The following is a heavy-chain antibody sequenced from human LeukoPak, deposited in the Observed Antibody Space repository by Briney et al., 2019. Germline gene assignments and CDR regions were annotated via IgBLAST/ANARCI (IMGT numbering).Heavy chain of an antibody. CDR2: ISSSSSTI. CDR3: ARSDGYYDILTGPDY. J-gene: IGHJ4*02. D-gene: IGHD3-9*01. Sequence: KTGGSLRLSCAASGFTFSDYYMSWIRQAPGKGLEWVSYISSSSSTIYYADSVKGRFTISRDNAKNSLYLQMNSLRAEDTAVYYCARSDGYYDILTGPDYWGQGTLVTGSS. V-gene: IGHV3-11*04. CDR1: GFTFSDYY.